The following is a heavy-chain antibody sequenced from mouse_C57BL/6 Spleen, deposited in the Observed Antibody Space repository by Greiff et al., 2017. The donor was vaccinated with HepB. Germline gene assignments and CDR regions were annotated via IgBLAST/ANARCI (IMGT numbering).Heavy chain of an antibody. Sequence: VKLVESGPGLVQPSQSLSITCTVSGFSLTSYGVHWVRQSPGKGLEWLGVIWSGGSTDYNAAFISRLSISKDNSKSQVFFKMNSLQADDTAIYYCARGHYYGSPAWFAYWGQGTLVTVSA. CDR3: ARGHYYGSPAWFAY. J-gene: IGHJ3*01. CDR2: IWSGGST. CDR1: GFSLTSYG. D-gene: IGHD1-1*01. V-gene: IGHV2-2*01.